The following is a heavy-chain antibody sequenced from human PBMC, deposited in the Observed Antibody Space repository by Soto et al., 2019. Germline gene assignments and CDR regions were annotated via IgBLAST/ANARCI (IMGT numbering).Heavy chain of an antibody. V-gene: IGHV4-39*01. CDR2: VYYSGST. D-gene: IGHD3-10*01. J-gene: IGHJ4*02. CDR3: ARQVVVGPVPGSGSFDY. Sequence: SETLSLTCAVSGGSISSTNYYWVWIRQPPGKGLEWIGSVYYSGSTYYNPSLNSRVTISVDTSENQFSLKMRSVTAADTAVYYCARQVVVGPVPGSGSFDYWGQGTLVTVSS. CDR1: GGSISSTNYY.